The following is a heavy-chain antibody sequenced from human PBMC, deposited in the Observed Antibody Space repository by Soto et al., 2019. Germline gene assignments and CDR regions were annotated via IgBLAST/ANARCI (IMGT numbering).Heavy chain of an antibody. Sequence: SETLSLTCAVYGGSFSGYYWSWIRQPPGKGLKWIREINHSESTNYNPSQKSRVNISVDTSKNQITLKLSTVTEADTAEKKYNRGRRYCSGGSCYTHYYYMDVWGKGTTVTVSS. J-gene: IGHJ6*03. CDR1: GGSFSGYY. CDR2: INHSEST. D-gene: IGHD2-15*01. CDR3: NRGRRYCSGGSCYTHYYYMDV. V-gene: IGHV4-34*01.